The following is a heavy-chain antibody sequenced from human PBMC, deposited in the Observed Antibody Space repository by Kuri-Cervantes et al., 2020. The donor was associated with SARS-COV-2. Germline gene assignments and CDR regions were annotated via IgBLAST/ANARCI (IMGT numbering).Heavy chain of an antibody. J-gene: IGHJ6*02. CDR3: ARDRIRYSSSWNLHGGMDV. D-gene: IGHD6-13*01. Sequence: SVKVSCKASGGTFSSYAINWVRQAPGQGLEWMGGIIPIFGTANYAQKFQGRVTITADESTSTAYMELSSLRSEDTAVYYCARDRIRYSSSWNLHGGMDVWGQGTTVTVSS. CDR1: GGTFSSYA. V-gene: IGHV1-69*13. CDR2: IIPIFGTA.